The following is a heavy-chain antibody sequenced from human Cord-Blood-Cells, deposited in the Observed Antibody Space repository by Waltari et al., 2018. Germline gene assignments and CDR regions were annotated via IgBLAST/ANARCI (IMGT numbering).Heavy chain of an antibody. D-gene: IGHD3-10*01. Sequence: QVQLVQSGAEVKKPGSSVKVSCKASGGTFSSYAISWVRPAPGQGLEWMGGIIPIFGTANYAKKFQGRVTITADESTSTAYMELSSLRSEDTAVYYCARASTYGSGSYYYYYYYMDVWGKGTTVTVSS. V-gene: IGHV1-69*01. CDR1: GGTFSSYA. CDR3: ARASTYGSGSYYYYYYYMDV. CDR2: IIPIFGTA. J-gene: IGHJ6*03.